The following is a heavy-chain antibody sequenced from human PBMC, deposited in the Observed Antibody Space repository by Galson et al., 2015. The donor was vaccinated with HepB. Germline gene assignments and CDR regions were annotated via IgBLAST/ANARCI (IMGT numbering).Heavy chain of an antibody. J-gene: IGHJ4*02. CDR1: GGSVRSSNHY. D-gene: IGHD1-1*01. Sequence: ETLSLTCTVSGGSVRSSNHYWAWIRQPPGMGLEWIGSIHISDNIYYNPSLQSRVTISVDTSANQFSLRVNSVTAADTAVYCCMRHLRTDPSDYWGQGTLVTVSS. CDR2: IHISDNI. CDR3: MRHLRTDPSDY. V-gene: IGHV4-39*01.